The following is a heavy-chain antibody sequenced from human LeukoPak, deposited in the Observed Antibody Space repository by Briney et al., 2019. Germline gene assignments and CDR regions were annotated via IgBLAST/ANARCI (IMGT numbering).Heavy chain of an antibody. V-gene: IGHV1-3*03. CDR3: TLYNY. CDR2: INPDNGDT. J-gene: IGHJ4*02. D-gene: IGHD2-2*02. CDR1: GYSFTSQD. Sequence: GASVKVSCKTSGYSFTSQDMHWVRQAPGQSLEWMECINPDNGDTQYSQEFQGRVTITRDTSATTAYMELSSLRSDDMAVYYCTLYNYWGQGTLVTVSS.